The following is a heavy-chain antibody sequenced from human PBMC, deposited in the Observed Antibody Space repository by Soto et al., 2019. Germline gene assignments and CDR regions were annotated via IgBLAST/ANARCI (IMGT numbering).Heavy chain of an antibody. CDR3: ASNSSGSPSWFYP. Sequence: QVQLQQWGAGLLKPSETLSLTCAVYGGSFSGYYWSWIRQPPGKGLEWIGEINHSGSTNYNPSLKSRVTISVDTSKNQFSLKLSSVTAADTAVYYCASNSSGSPSWFYPWGQGTLVTVSS. CDR1: GGSFSGYY. D-gene: IGHD3-10*01. J-gene: IGHJ5*02. CDR2: INHSGST. V-gene: IGHV4-34*01.